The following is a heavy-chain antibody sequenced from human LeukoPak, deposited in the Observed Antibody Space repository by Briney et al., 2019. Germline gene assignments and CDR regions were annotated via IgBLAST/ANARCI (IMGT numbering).Heavy chain of an antibody. V-gene: IGHV3-23*01. D-gene: IGHD3-10*01. CDR3: ARDYYDSGSYGWFDP. Sequence: GGSLRLSCAASGFTFSSYAMNWVRQAPGKGLEWVSTISGSGGSTYYADSVKGRFTISRDNSKNTLSLQMRSLRAEDTAVYYCARDYYDSGSYGWFDPWGQGTLVTVSS. J-gene: IGHJ5*02. CDR2: ISGSGGST. CDR1: GFTFSSYA.